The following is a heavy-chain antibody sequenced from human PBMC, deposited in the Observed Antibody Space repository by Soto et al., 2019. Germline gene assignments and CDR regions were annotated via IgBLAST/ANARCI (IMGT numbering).Heavy chain of an antibody. J-gene: IGHJ6*02. CDR3: ARWAYCGGDCYMDYYGMDV. CDR2: INPNSGGT. Sequence: ASVKVSCKASGYTFTGYYMHWVRQAPGQGLEWMGWINPNSGGTNYAQKFQGRVTMTRDTSISTAYMELSRLRSDDTAVYYCARWAYCGGDCYMDYYGMDVWGQGTTVTSP. D-gene: IGHD2-21*02. CDR1: GYTFTGYY. V-gene: IGHV1-2*02.